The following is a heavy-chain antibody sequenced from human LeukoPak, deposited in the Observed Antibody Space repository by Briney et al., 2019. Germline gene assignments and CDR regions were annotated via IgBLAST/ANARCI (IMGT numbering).Heavy chain of an antibody. CDR1: GFTFSSYA. J-gene: IGHJ6*02. CDR3: AIDYSYGLDV. V-gene: IGHV3-30-3*01. Sequence: GGSLRLSCGASGFTFSSYAMHWVRQAPGKGLEWVAVISYDGSNKYYADSVKGRFTISRDNSKNTLYLQMNSMRAEDTAVYYCAIDYSYGLDVWGQGTTVTVSS. CDR2: ISYDGSNK. D-gene: IGHD2-21*01.